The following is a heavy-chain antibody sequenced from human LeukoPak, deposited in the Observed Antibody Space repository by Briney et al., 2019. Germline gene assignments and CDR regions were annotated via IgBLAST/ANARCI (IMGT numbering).Heavy chain of an antibody. V-gene: IGHV4-59*01. CDR1: GGSISSYY. CDR3: ARGGGYLYYFDY. J-gene: IGHJ4*02. D-gene: IGHD5-12*01. Sequence: SETLSLACTVSGGSISSYYWSWIRQPPGKGLEWIGYIYYSGSTNYNPSLKSRVTISVDTSKNQFSLKLSSVTAADTAVYYCARGGGYLYYFDYWGQGTLVTVSS. CDR2: IYYSGST.